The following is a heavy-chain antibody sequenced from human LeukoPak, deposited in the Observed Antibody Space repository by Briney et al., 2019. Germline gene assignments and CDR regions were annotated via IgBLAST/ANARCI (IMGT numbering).Heavy chain of an antibody. CDR1: GGSISSSSYY. Sequence: PSETLSLTCTVSGGSISSSSYYWGWIRQPPGKGLEWIGSIYYSGSTYYNPSLKSRVTISVDTSKNQFSLKLSSVTAADTAVFYCASSPKGRRFDYGDYVLRGYVWGKGTTVTVSS. CDR3: ASSPKGRRFDYGDYVLRGYV. V-gene: IGHV4-39*07. D-gene: IGHD4-17*01. J-gene: IGHJ6*04. CDR2: IYYSGST.